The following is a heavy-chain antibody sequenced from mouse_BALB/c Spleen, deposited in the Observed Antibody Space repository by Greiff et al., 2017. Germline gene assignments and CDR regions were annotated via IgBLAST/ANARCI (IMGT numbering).Heavy chain of an antibody. V-gene: IGHV3-2*02. CDR2: ISYSGST. CDR1: GYSITSDYA. D-gene: IGHD2-1*01. CDR3: ARSIGNYGDYFDY. J-gene: IGHJ2*01. Sequence: ESGPGLVKPSQSLSLTCTVTGYSITSDYAWNWIRQFPGNKLEWMGYISYSGSTSYNPSLKSRISITRDTSKNQFFLQLNSVTTEDTATYYCARSIGNYGDYFDYWGQGTTLTVSS.